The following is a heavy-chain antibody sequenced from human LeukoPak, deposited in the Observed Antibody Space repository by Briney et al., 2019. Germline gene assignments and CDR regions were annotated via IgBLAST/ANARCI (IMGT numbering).Heavy chain of an antibody. CDR1: GDSISRYY. V-gene: IGHV4-59*01. CDR3: ARYDHAPSYYYYYMDV. CDR2: YYGGRT. J-gene: IGHJ6*03. D-gene: IGHD1-14*01. Sequence: SETLSLTCTVSGDSISRYYWSWTRQSPGKGLEWIGYYGGRTTHNPSLKSRVTMSVDTSKNQFSLKLTSVTAADTAVYYCARYDHAPSYYYYYMDVWGKGTTVTVPS.